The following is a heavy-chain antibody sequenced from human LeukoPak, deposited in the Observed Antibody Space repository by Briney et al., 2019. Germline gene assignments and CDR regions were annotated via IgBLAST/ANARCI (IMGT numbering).Heavy chain of an antibody. Sequence: GGSLRLSCAVSGFTFSSYGMHWVRQAPGKGLEWVAVISYDGSNKYHADSVKGRFTISRDNSKSTLFLQMNSLRAEDTAVYYCAKDLRPQIPYGESPRGTAPMGHWGQGTLVTVSS. J-gene: IGHJ4*02. V-gene: IGHV3-30*18. CDR3: AKDLRPQIPYGESPRGTAPMGH. CDR2: ISYDGSNK. D-gene: IGHD4-17*01. CDR1: GFTFSSYG.